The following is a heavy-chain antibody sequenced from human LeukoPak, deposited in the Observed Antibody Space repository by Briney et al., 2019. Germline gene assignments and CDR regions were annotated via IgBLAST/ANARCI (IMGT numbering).Heavy chain of an antibody. CDR2: IYYSGST. CDR1: GVSISSYY. D-gene: IGHD6-13*01. Sequence: PSETLSLTCTVSGVSISSYYWSWIRQPPGKGLEWIGYIYYSGSTNYNPSLKSRVTISVDTSKNQFSLKLSSVPAADTAVYYCASYSSSWYYFDYWGQGTLVTVSS. CDR3: ASYSSSWYYFDY. V-gene: IGHV4-59*01. J-gene: IGHJ4*02.